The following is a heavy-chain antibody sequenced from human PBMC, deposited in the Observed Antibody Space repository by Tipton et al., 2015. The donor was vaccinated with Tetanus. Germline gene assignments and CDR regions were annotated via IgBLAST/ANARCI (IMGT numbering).Heavy chain of an antibody. V-gene: IGHV1-18*01. CDR2: ISAYNGNT. CDR1: GYTFTSYG. CDR3: ASDPHNGIAAAAWFDP. Sequence: QLVQSGPEVKKPGASVKVSCKASGYTFTSYGISWVRQAPGQGLGWMGWISAYNGNTNYAQKLQGKVTMTTDTSTSTAYMELRSLRSDDTAVYYGASDPHNGIAAAAWFDPWGQGTLVAVSS. D-gene: IGHD6-13*01. J-gene: IGHJ5*02.